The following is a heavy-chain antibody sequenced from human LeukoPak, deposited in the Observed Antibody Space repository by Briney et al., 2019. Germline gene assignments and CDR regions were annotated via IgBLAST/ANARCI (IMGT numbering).Heavy chain of an antibody. CDR3: ARVLRGPSYFDY. J-gene: IGHJ4*02. CDR2: IYPADSDI. V-gene: IGHV5-51*01. Sequence: GESLKISCKGSGYSINNYWIGWVRQMPGKGLEWMGIIYPADSDIRYSPSFQGQVTISADKSISTAYLQWSSLKASDTAMYYCARVLRGPSYFDYWGQGTLVTVSS. CDR1: GYSINNYW.